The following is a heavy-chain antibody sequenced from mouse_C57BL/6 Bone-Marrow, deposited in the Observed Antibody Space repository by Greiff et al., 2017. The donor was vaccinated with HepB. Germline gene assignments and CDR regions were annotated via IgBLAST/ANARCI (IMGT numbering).Heavy chain of an antibody. D-gene: IGHD2-3*01. CDR1: GYPFTSYW. J-gene: IGHJ3*01. CDR2: IDPSDSYT. CDR3: ARGGWLLRFAY. V-gene: IGHV1-59*01. Sequence: VQLQPPGAELVRPGTSVKLSCKASGYPFTSYWMHWVKQRPGQGLEWIGVIDPSDSYTNYNQKFKGKATLTVDTSSSTAYMQLSSLTSEDSAVYYCARGGWLLRFAYWGQGTLVTVSA.